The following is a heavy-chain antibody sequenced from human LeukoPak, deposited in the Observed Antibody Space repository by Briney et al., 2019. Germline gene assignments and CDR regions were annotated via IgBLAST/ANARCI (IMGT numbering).Heavy chain of an antibody. D-gene: IGHD3-22*01. V-gene: IGHV1-2*02. Sequence: ASVKVSCKASGYTFTGYYIHWVRPAPGQGLEGMGWINPNTGGTNYAQRFQGRVTMTRDSSISTAYMELGGLTADDTALYYCARDCCSSAYTWGYWGEGTLVSVSS. CDR2: INPNTGGT. CDR3: ARDCCSSAYTWGY. CDR1: GYTFTGYY. J-gene: IGHJ4*02.